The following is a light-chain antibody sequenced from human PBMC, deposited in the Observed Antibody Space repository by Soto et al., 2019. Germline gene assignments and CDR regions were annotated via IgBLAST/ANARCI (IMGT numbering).Light chain of an antibody. J-gene: IGLJ2*01. CDR2: NDY. Sequence: QSVLAQPPSASGTPGQRVTLSCSGSTSNVGSNLASWYQQLPGSAPKLLIYNDYDRPSGVPDRFSGSKSGTSASLGISGLRSEDEADYFCAVWDDSLSGVVFGGGTKLTVL. V-gene: IGLV1-47*02. CDR1: TSNVGSNL. CDR3: AVWDDSLSGVV.